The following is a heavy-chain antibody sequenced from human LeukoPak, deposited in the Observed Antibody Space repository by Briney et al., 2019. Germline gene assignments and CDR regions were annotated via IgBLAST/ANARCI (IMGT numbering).Heavy chain of an antibody. D-gene: IGHD3-10*01. CDR1: GFTFSSYA. CDR2: ISGSGGST. J-gene: IGHJ6*03. Sequence: GGSLRLSCAASGFTFSSYAMSWVRQAPGKGLEWVSAISGSGGSTYYADSVKGRFTISRDNSKNTLYLQMNSLRAEDTAVYYCAKGSGGGAYYYYYYMDVWGKGTTVTVSS. CDR3: AKGSGGGAYYYYYYMDV. V-gene: IGHV3-23*01.